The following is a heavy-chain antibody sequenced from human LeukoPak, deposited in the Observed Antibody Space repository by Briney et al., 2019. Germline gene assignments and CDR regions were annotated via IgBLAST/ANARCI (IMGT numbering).Heavy chain of an antibody. CDR2: INEDGSEK. Sequence: GGSLRLSCAASGFTFGSYWMSWVRQAPGKGLEWVANINEDGSEKYHVDSVKGRFTISRDNAKNSLYLQMDSLTAADTAVYYCARALDVGTIDYWGQGTLVTVSS. V-gene: IGHV3-7*04. CDR1: GFTFGSYW. J-gene: IGHJ4*02. D-gene: IGHD7-27*01. CDR3: ARALDVGTIDY.